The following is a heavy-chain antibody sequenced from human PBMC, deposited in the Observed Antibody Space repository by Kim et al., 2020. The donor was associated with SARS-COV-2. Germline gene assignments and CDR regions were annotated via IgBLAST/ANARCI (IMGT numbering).Heavy chain of an antibody. CDR3: AAGSGSYSYYYYGMDV. CDR2: IVVGSGNT. Sequence: SVKVSCKASGFTFTSSAVQWVRQARGQRLEWIGWIVVGSGNTNYAQKFQERVTITRDMSTSTAYMELSSLRSEDTAVYYCAAGSGSYSYYYYGMDVWGQGTTVTVSS. J-gene: IGHJ6*02. V-gene: IGHV1-58*01. D-gene: IGHD3-10*01. CDR1: GFTFTSSA.